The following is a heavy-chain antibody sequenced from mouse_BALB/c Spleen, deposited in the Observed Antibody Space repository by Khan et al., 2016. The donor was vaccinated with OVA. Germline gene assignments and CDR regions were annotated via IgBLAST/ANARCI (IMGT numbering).Heavy chain of an antibody. CDR3: ARAYYRYDGYYAMDY. Sequence: QVQLKESGPGLVAPSQSLSITCTVSGFSLSRYNIHWVRQPPGKGLEWLGMIWGGGGTDYNSTIKSRLSISKDNSKSQVFLKTNSLQTDDTAMYYCARAYYRYDGYYAMDYWGQGTSVTVSA. V-gene: IGHV2-6-4*01. CDR2: IWGGGGT. J-gene: IGHJ4*01. CDR1: GFSLSRYN. D-gene: IGHD2-14*01.